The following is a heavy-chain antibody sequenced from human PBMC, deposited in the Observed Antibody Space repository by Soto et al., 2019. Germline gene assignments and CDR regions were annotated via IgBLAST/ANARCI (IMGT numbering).Heavy chain of an antibody. CDR1: GGTFSSYA. D-gene: IGHD3-3*01. V-gene: IGHV1-69*06. CDR2: IIPIFGTA. Sequence: SVKVSCKASGGTFSSYAISWVRQAPGQGLEWMGGIIPIFGTANYAQKFQGRVTITADKSTSTAYMELSSLRSEDTAVYYCARDWGTYYDFWSGSAMDVWGQGTTVTVSS. J-gene: IGHJ6*02. CDR3: ARDWGTYYDFWSGSAMDV.